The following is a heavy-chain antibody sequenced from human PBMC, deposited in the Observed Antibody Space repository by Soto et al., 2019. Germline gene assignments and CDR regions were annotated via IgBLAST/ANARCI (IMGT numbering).Heavy chain of an antibody. CDR3: AREEVTMVRGVYYYYGMDV. J-gene: IGHJ6*02. D-gene: IGHD3-10*01. Sequence: KASETLSLTCTVSGGSVSSGSYYWSWIRQPPGKGLEWIGYIYYSGSTNYNPSLKSRVTISVDTSKNQFSLKLSSVTAADTAVYYCAREEVTMVRGVYYYYGMDVWGQGTTVTVSS. V-gene: IGHV4-61*01. CDR1: GGSVSSGSYY. CDR2: IYYSGST.